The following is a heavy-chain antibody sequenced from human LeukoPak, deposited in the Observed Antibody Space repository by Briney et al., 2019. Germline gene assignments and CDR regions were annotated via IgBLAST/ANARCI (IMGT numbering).Heavy chain of an antibody. CDR2: IYHSGTT. J-gene: IGHJ4*02. Sequence: PSETLSLTCAVSGGSISNTNWWNWVRQPPGKGLEWIGEIYHSGTTNYSPSLKSRVTISVDKSQNQFSLNLNSVTAADTAAYYCAANYYGWGSHDYWGPGTLVTVSS. CDR1: GGSISNTNW. D-gene: IGHD3-10*01. V-gene: IGHV4-4*02. CDR3: AANYYGWGSHDY.